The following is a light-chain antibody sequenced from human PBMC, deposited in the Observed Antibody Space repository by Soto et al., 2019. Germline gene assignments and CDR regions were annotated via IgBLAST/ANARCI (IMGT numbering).Light chain of an antibody. V-gene: IGLV3-21*02. CDR3: QVWDSTNDNRV. J-gene: IGLJ3*02. CDR2: DES. CDR1: NIGSKS. Sequence: SYVMTQPPSVSVAPGQTARIICGGNNIGSKSVHWYQKKPGQAPALVVYDESDRPSGVPERVSGSNSGNTATLTINRVEAGDEADYYCQVWDSTNDNRVFGGGTKLTVL.